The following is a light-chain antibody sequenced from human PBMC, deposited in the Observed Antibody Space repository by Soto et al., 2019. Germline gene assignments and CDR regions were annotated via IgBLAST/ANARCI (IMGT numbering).Light chain of an antibody. J-gene: IGKJ5*01. CDR2: KAS. Sequence: DIQMTQSPPSLSASVGDRVTITCRASQDVSNDVGWFQQKPGKAPKLLIYKASTLKSGVPSRFSGSGSRTEFTLTIADLQPDDFGTYYCQQSLTMPITFGHGTRLEI. V-gene: IGKV1-39*01. CDR1: QDVSND. CDR3: QQSLTMPIT.